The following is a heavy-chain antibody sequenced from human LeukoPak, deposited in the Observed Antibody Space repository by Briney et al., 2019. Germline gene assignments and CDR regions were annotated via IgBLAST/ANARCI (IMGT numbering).Heavy chain of an antibody. J-gene: IGHJ4*02. Sequence: GGSLRLSCAASGFTFSSYGMHWVRQAPGKGLEWVAVISYDGSNKYYADSVKGRFTISRDNSKNTLYLQMNSLRAEDTAVYYCAKALPFLLEYDSMLPPGHDYWGQGTLVTVSS. D-gene: IGHD3-22*01. CDR1: GFTFSSYG. CDR3: AKALPFLLEYDSMLPPGHDY. V-gene: IGHV3-30*18. CDR2: ISYDGSNK.